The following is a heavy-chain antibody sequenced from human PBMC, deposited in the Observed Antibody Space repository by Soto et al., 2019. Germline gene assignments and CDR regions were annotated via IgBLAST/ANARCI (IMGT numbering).Heavy chain of an antibody. D-gene: IGHD3-10*01. Sequence: QMQLVQSGPEVKKPGTSVKVSCKDSGFTFTSSAVQWVRQARGQRLEWIGWIVVGSGNTNYAQKFQERVTITRDMSTSAAYIERSSLRSEDTAVFYCAAGEELGRYEIPGDYWGQGTLVTVSS. CDR1: GFTFTSSA. CDR3: AAGEELGRYEIPGDY. J-gene: IGHJ4*02. CDR2: IVVGSGNT. V-gene: IGHV1-58*01.